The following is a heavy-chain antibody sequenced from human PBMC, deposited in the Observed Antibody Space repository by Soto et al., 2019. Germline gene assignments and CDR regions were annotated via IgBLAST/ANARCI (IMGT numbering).Heavy chain of an antibody. V-gene: IGHV4-31*03. CDR1: GGSINSGAYY. D-gene: IGHD5-12*01. J-gene: IGHJ3*01. CDR2: IYYSGST. Sequence: QVQLQESGPGLVNPSQTLSLTCTVSGGSINSGAYYWSWVRQHTGKGLEWIGYIYYSGSTYFSPSLKSRLTISIDTSKNQFSLKLSSVTAADTAMYYCARARLRAVYAFDFWGQGTMVTVSS. CDR3: ARARLRAVYAFDF.